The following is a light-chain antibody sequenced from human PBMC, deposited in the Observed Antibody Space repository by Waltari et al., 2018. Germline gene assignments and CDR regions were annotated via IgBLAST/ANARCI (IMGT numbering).Light chain of an antibody. V-gene: IGKV1-9*01. Sequence: IQLTQSPSSLSASVGDRVAITCRASQGINTFLAWYQQKPGKAPKLLIYAASTSQSGVPSRFSGSGSGTDFTLTIISLQPEDFATYYCQQLHRYPMTFGRGTKVEIK. CDR3: QQLHRYPMT. CDR1: QGINTF. CDR2: AAS. J-gene: IGKJ1*01.